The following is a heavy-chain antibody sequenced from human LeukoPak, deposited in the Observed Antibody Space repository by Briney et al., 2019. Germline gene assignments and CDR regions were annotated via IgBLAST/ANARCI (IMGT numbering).Heavy chain of an antibody. V-gene: IGHV1-2*02. D-gene: IGHD3-22*01. CDR3: ACPTYYYDSSGYHGDY. Sequence: ASVKVSCKASGYTFTGYYMHWVRQAPGQGLEWMGWINPNSGGTNYAQKFQGRVTMTRDTSISTAYMELSRLRSEDTAVYYCACPTYYYDSSGYHGDYWGQGTLVTVSS. CDR1: GYTFTGYY. CDR2: INPNSGGT. J-gene: IGHJ4*02.